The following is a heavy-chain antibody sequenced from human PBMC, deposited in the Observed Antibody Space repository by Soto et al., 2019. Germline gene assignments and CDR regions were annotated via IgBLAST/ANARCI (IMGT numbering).Heavy chain of an antibody. J-gene: IGHJ3*02. Sequence: SETLSLTCAVSGGSISSGGYSWSWIRQPPGKGLEWIGYIYHSGSTYYNPSLKSRVTISVDRSKNQFSLKLSSVTAADTAVYCCARVRRAFDIWGQGTMVTVSS. V-gene: IGHV4-30-2*01. CDR2: IYHSGST. CDR1: GGSISSGGYS. CDR3: ARVRRAFDI.